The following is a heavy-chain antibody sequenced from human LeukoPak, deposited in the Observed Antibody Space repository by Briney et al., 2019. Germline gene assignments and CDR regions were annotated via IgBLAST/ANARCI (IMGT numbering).Heavy chain of an antibody. CDR2: INHSGST. J-gene: IGHJ6*02. D-gene: IGHD3-10*01. CDR3: ARARTMVRGVIIVYYYYGMDV. Sequence: SETLSLTCAVYGGSFSGYYWSWIRQPPGKGLEWIGEINHSGSTNYNPSLKSRVTISVDTSKNQFSLKLSSVTAADTAVYYCARARTMVRGVIIVYYYYGMDVWGQGTTVTVSS. CDR1: GGSFSGYY. V-gene: IGHV4-34*01.